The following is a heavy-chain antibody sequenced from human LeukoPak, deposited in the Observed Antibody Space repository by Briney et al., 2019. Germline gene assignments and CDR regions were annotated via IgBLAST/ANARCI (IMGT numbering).Heavy chain of an antibody. CDR2: INPDSGGT. CDR1: GYTFTGYY. Sequence: ASVKVSCKAPGYTFTGYYIHWVRQAPGQGLEWMGWINPDSGGTNYAQKFQGRVTMARDTSISTAYMELSRLRSDDTAVYYCARGITIFGVVTKYYFDYWGQGTLVTVSS. V-gene: IGHV1-2*02. D-gene: IGHD3-3*01. CDR3: ARGITIFGVVTKYYFDY. J-gene: IGHJ4*02.